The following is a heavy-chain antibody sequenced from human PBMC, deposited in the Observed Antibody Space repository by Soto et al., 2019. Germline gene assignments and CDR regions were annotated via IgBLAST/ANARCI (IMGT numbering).Heavy chain of an antibody. D-gene: IGHD2-15*01. CDR2: INAGNGNT. V-gene: IGHV1-3*01. J-gene: IGHJ4*02. Sequence: ASVKSSCKASGYTFTSYAMHWVRQAPGQRLEWMGWINAGNGNTKYSQKFQGRVTITRDTSASTAYMELSSLRSEDTAVYYCARDKLGYCSCGSRYGIDYWGQGTLVTVPS. CDR1: GYTFTSYA. CDR3: ARDKLGYCSCGSRYGIDY.